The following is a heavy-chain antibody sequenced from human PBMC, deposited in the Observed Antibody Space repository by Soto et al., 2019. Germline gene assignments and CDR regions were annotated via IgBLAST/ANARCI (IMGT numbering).Heavy chain of an antibody. CDR3: TKLQRRWLNSGY. J-gene: IGHJ4*02. V-gene: IGHV4-39*01. D-gene: IGHD1-26*01. Sequence: SETLSLTCTVSGGSISNSSYYWGWIRQPPGKSLEWIGHIYYSGTSYSNPSLKGRVTLSVDTSKNQFSLKLNSVTAADTAVYYCTKLQRRWLNSGYWGQGTLVTVSS. CDR1: GGSISNSSYY. CDR2: IYYSGTS.